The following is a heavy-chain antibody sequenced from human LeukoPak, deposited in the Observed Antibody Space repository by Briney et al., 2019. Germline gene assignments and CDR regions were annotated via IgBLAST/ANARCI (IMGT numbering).Heavy chain of an antibody. CDR2: IYTSGST. D-gene: IGHD5-24*01. Sequence: SQTLSLTCTVSGGSISSCSYYWRWIRHPAGKGLEWIGRIYTSGSTNYNPSLKRRVTISVDTAKNQFSLELSSVTAADTAVYYCARAGGVATNDAFDIWGQGTMVTVSS. V-gene: IGHV4-61*02. CDR1: GGSISSCSYY. J-gene: IGHJ3*02. CDR3: ARAGGVATNDAFDI.